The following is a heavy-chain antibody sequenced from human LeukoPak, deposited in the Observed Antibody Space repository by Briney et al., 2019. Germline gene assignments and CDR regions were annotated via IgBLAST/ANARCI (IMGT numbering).Heavy chain of an antibody. J-gene: IGHJ4*02. Sequence: PSETLSLTCTVSGGSISSSIYYWGWIRQPPGKGLEWIGSIYYSGSTYYNPSLKSRVTISVDTSKNQFSLKLSSVTAADTAVYYCARPGRRDYYFDYWGQGTLVTVSS. CDR3: ARPGRRDYYFDY. CDR2: IYYSGST. D-gene: IGHD2-21*02. V-gene: IGHV4-39*01. CDR1: GGSISSSIYY.